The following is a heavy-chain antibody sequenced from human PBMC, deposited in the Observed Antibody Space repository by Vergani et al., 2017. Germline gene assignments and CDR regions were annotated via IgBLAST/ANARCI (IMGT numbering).Heavy chain of an antibody. J-gene: IGHJ6*03. Sequence: QVQLQQSGPGLVKPSQTLSLTCAISGDSVSSNSAAWNWIRQSPSRGLEWLGRTYYRSKWYNDYAVSVKSRITINPDTSRNQFSLQLNSVTPEDTAVYYCARGGVAVTTPYYYYMDVWGKGTTVTVSS. CDR2: TYYRSKWYN. CDR1: GDSVSSNSAA. D-gene: IGHD4-17*01. CDR3: ARGGVAVTTPYYYYMDV. V-gene: IGHV6-1*01.